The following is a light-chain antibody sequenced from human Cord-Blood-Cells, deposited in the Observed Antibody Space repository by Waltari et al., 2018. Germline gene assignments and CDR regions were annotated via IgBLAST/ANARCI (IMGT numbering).Light chain of an antibody. CDR2: DVI. Sequence: QSALTQPASVSGSPGQSITISCTGTSSDVGGYNYVSWYQQHPGKAPKLMIYDVINRPSGVSTPFSGSKSGNTASLTISGLQAEDEADYYCSSYTSSSTLDVFGGGTKLTVL. CDR3: SSYTSSSTLDV. CDR1: SSDVGGYNY. J-gene: IGLJ3*02. V-gene: IGLV2-14*03.